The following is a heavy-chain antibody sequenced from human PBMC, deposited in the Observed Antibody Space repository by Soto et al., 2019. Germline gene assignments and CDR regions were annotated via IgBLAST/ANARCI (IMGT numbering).Heavy chain of an antibody. V-gene: IGHV3-30*18. J-gene: IGHJ6*02. CDR3: AKVIRADSTSFNFYYYSGLDV. D-gene: IGHD6-6*01. CDR1: GFTFRTYG. CDR2: ISNTGINK. Sequence: QVQLVESGGGVVQPGRSLRLSCAASGFTFRTYGMHWVRQAPGKGLEWLAVISNTGINKYYADSVKGLFTISRDNSRETLFLQMNSLRGEDTAIYYCAKVIRADSTSFNFYYYSGLDVWGQGTTVTVSS.